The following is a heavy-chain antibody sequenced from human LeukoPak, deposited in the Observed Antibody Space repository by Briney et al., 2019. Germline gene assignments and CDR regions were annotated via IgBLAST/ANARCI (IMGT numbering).Heavy chain of an antibody. J-gene: IGHJ4*02. CDR2: IYHSGST. D-gene: IGHD3-10*01. CDR3: ARVRTRDFDY. V-gene: IGHV4-38-2*02. Sequence: SETLSLTCTVSGYSISSGYYWGWIRQPPGKGLEWIGSIYHSGSTYYNPSLKSRVTISVDTSKNQFSLKLSSVTAADTAVYYCARVRTRDFDYWGQGTLVTVSS. CDR1: GYSISSGYY.